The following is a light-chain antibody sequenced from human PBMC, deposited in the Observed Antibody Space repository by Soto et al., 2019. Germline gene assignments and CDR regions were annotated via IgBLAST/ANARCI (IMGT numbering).Light chain of an antibody. Sequence: DIVMTQSPDSLAVSLGERATINCTSSQRVSFTTNNKNYLAWYQQKPGQPPKLLISWASIRESGVPDRFSARGSGTDFTLTINRLQAEDVAFYSCQQYYSTPLTLGGGTKVEI. CDR2: WAS. V-gene: IGKV4-1*01. CDR1: QRVSFTTNNKNY. J-gene: IGKJ4*01. CDR3: QQYYSTPLT.